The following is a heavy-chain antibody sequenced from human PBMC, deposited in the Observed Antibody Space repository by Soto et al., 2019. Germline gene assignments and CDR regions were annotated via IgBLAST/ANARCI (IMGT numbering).Heavy chain of an antibody. CDR2: ISYDGSNK. CDR1: GFTFSSYG. Sequence: QVQLVESGGGVVQPGRSLRLSCAASGFTFSSYGMHWVRQAPGKGLEWVAVISYDGSNKYYADSVKGRFTISRDNSKNTLDLQMNSLRAEDTAVYYCAKDSQQGIAAAGDFDYWGQGTLVTVSS. CDR3: AKDSQQGIAAAGDFDY. J-gene: IGHJ4*02. V-gene: IGHV3-30*18. D-gene: IGHD6-13*01.